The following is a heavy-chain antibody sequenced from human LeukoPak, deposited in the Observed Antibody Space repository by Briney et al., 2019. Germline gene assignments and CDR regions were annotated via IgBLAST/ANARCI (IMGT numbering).Heavy chain of an antibody. D-gene: IGHD3-22*01. V-gene: IGHV3-21*01. CDR2: ISSSSSYI. CDR1: GFTFSSYS. J-gene: IGHJ4*02. CDR3: ARTEKYYDSSGYYYVYFDY. Sequence: GGSLRLSCAASGFTFSSYSMNWVRQAPGKGLEWVSSISSSSSYIYYADSVKGRFTISRGNAKNSLYLQMNSLRAEDTAVYYCARTEKYYDSSGYYYVYFDYWGQGTLVTVSS.